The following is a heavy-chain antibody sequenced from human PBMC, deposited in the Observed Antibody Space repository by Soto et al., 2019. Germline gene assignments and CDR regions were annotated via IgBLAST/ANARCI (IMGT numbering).Heavy chain of an antibody. Sequence: PGGSLRLSCAASGFTFSSYEMNWVRQAPGKGLEWVSYISSSGSTIYYADSVKGRFTISRDNAKNSLYLQMNSLRAEDTAVYYCARVRGYFGTFDPWGQGTLVTVSS. CDR3: ARVRGYFGTFDP. J-gene: IGHJ5*02. CDR1: GFTFSSYE. D-gene: IGHD3-9*01. CDR2: ISSSGSTI. V-gene: IGHV3-48*03.